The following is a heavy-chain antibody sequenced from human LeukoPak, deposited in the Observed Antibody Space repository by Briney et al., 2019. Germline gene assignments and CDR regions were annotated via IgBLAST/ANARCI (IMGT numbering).Heavy chain of an antibody. D-gene: IGHD3-9*01. CDR1: GGSISSYY. CDR2: IYTSGST. Sequence: SENLSLTCTVSGGSISSYYWSWIRQPAGKGLEWIGRIYTSGSTNYNPSLKSRVTMSVDTSKNQFSLKLSSVTAADTAVYYCARASTDILTGYPGIFWFDPWGQGTLVTVSS. CDR3: ARASTDILTGYPGIFWFDP. J-gene: IGHJ5*02. V-gene: IGHV4-4*07.